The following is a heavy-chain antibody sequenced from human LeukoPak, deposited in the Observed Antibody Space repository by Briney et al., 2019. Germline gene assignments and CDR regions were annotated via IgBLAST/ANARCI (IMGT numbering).Heavy chain of an antibody. CDR3: ARISIVGATFDY. J-gene: IGHJ4*02. Sequence: SGPALVKPTRTLTLTCTFSGFSLSTSGMCVSWIRQPPGKALEWLARIDWDDDKYYSTSLKTRLTISKDTSKNQVVLTMTNMDPVDTATYYCARISIVGATFDYWGQGTLVTVSS. V-gene: IGHV2-70*11. CDR1: GFSLSTSGMC. CDR2: IDWDDDK. D-gene: IGHD1-26*01.